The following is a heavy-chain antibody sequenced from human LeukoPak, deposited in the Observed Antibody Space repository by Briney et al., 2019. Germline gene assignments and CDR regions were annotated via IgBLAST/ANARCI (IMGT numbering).Heavy chain of an antibody. Sequence: DSVKVSCKGSGYDFINYAITWVRQAPGQGLEWMGWISPFNGQTNYAQNLQGRVTMTIDRTTSTASMELRGLRSDDTGVYYCARTWDDSRRVRFVDWGQGTRVTVSS. D-gene: IGHD3-22*01. J-gene: IGHJ4*02. CDR1: GYDFINYA. V-gene: IGHV1-18*01. CDR3: ARTWDDSRRVRFVD. CDR2: ISPFNGQT.